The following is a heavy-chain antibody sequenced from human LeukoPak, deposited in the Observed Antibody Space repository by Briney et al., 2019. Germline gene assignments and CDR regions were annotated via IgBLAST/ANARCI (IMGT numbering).Heavy chain of an antibody. CDR3: ARVPVRAPHYFEY. CDR2: IYTSGST. V-gene: IGHV4-61*02. CDR1: GGSISSGSYY. D-gene: IGHD3-10*01. Sequence: PSETLSLTCTVSGGSISSGSYYWSWIRQPAGKGLEWIGRIYTSGSTNYNPSLKSRVTISVDTSKNQFSLKLSSVTAADTAVYYCARVPVRAPHYFEYWGQGTLVTVSS. J-gene: IGHJ4*02.